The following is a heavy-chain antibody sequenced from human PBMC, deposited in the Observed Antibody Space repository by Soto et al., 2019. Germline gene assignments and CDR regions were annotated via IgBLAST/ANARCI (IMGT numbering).Heavy chain of an antibody. V-gene: IGHV3-9*01. Sequence: PWGSLRLSCAASGFSFVNYGIHCFRRLPLKCLEWVSGISWHSGTIGYAHSVRGRFTISRDNAKNSLYLRMSSLRPEDTALYYCVKEKLYSNYEYYFDSWGQGTLVTVSS. CDR3: VKEKLYSNYEYYFDS. J-gene: IGHJ4*02. D-gene: IGHD4-4*01. CDR1: GFSFVNYG. CDR2: ISWHSGTI.